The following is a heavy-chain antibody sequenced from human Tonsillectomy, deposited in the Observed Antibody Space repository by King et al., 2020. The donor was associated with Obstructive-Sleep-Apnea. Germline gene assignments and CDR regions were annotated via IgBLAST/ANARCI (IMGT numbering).Heavy chain of an antibody. V-gene: IGHV3-30*04. D-gene: IGHD6-19*01. CDR3: ARDRRYRSGWSPGYCDL. J-gene: IGHJ2*01. Sequence: VQLVESGGGVVQPGRSLRLSCAASGFTFSSFAMHWVRQAPGKGLECVAVISYDGGNKYFADSVKGRFTISRDNSKNTLYLQMSSLRAEDTAVYYCARDRRYRSGWSPGYCDLWGRGTLVTVSS. CDR2: ISYDGGNK. CDR1: GFTFSSFA.